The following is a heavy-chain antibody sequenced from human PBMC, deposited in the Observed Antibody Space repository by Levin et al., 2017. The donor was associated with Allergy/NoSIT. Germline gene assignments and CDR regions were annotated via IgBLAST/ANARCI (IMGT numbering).Heavy chain of an antibody. CDR3: AKGYSSGLSVGTYFDY. CDR2: ISSGSTYI. V-gene: IGHV3-21*01. CDR1: GFTFSNYN. J-gene: IGHJ4*02. Sequence: GGSLRLSCAASGFTFSNYNMNWVRQTPGKGLEWVSSISSGSTYIYYADSVKGRFTISRDNAKNSLYLQMNSLRAEDTAVYYCAKGYSSGLSVGTYFDYWGQGILVTVSS. D-gene: IGHD6-19*01.